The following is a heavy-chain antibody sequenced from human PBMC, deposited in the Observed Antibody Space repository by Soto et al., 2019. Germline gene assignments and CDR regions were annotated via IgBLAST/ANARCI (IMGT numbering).Heavy chain of an antibody. J-gene: IGHJ3*02. CDR3: ARARRRSSGYYYAFDI. CDR1: GFTFSSYA. Sequence: GGSLRLSCAASGFTFSSYAMHWVRQAPGKGLEWVAVISYDGSNKYYADSVKGRFTISRDNSKNTLYLQMNSLRAEDTAVYYCARARRRSSGYYYAFDIWGQGTMVTVSS. V-gene: IGHV3-30*04. D-gene: IGHD3-22*01. CDR2: ISYDGSNK.